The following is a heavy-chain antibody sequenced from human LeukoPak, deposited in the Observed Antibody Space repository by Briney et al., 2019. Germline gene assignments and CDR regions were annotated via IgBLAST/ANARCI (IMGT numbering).Heavy chain of an antibody. CDR1: GYTFTSYG. CDR3: ARGGMITFGGVIVKGYDY. V-gene: IGHV1-18*01. D-gene: IGHD3-16*02. Sequence: ASVKVSCKASGYTFTSYGISWVRQAPGQGLEWMGWISAYNGNTNYAQKFQGRVTMTEDTSTDTAYMELTSLRSEDTAVYYCARGGMITFGGVIVKGYDYWGQGTLVTVS. CDR2: ISAYNGNT. J-gene: IGHJ4*02.